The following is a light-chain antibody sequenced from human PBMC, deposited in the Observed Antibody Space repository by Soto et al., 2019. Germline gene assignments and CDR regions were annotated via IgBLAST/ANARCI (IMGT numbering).Light chain of an antibody. CDR3: QQYNFWPLT. CDR1: QSIYIN. CDR2: GAS. J-gene: IGKJ4*01. Sequence: EIVLTQSPGTLSLSPGERATLSCRASQSIYINSLAWYQHKRGQAPRLLIYGASTRATGIPARFSGSGSGTEFTLTISSLQSEDFAVYYCQQYNFWPLTFGGGTKVDIK. V-gene: IGKV3-15*01.